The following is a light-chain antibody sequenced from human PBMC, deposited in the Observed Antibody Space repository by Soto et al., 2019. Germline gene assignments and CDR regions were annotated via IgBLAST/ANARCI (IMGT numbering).Light chain of an antibody. CDR2: EVT. CDR1: SSDVGGYND. J-gene: IGLJ1*01. Sequence: QSALTQPASVSGSPGQSITISCTGTSSDVGGYNDVSWYQQHPGKAPKLMIYEVTHRPSGVSNRFSGSKSGNTASLTISGLQAEDEADYYCSSYTTPNTYVFGTGTKLTVL. V-gene: IGLV2-14*01. CDR3: SSYTTPNTYV.